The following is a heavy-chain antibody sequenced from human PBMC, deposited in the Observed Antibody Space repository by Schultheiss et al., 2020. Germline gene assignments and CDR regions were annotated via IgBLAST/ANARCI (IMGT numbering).Heavy chain of an antibody. CDR3: ARGTTVTWKPVDF. Sequence: GGSLRLSCAASGFTFSSYAMHWVRQAPGKGLEWVAVISYDGSNKYYADSVKGRFTISRDNSKNTLHLQMSSLRAEDTAVYFCARGTTVTWKPVDFWGQGTLVTVSS. CDR2: ISYDGSNK. CDR1: GFTFSSYA. V-gene: IGHV3-30*04. D-gene: IGHD4-17*01. J-gene: IGHJ4*02.